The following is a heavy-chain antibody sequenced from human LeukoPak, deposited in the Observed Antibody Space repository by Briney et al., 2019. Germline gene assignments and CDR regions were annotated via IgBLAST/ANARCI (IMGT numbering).Heavy chain of an antibody. J-gene: IGHJ3*02. D-gene: IGHD1-26*01. CDR1: GDAISSISYY. V-gene: IGHV4-39*01. Sequence: SETPSLTCSVSGDAISSISYYWGWIRQPPGKGLAWIGSTYYTGSTYYNPSLKSRVTISVDTSKNQFSLKLNSVTAADTAVYYCASHISGSYIRVAFDISGQGTMVTVSS. CDR3: ASHISGSYIRVAFDI. CDR2: TYYTGST.